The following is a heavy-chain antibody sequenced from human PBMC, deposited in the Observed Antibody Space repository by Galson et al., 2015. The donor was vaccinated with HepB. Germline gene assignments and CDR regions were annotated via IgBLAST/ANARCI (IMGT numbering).Heavy chain of an antibody. V-gene: IGHV3-30-3*01. Sequence: SLRLSCAASGFTFSHYAMHWVRQAPGKGLECVAIIPYDGNNKYYADSVKGRFTISRDNSKNTLHLQMTRLRAEDTAVYYCAREYYDFWSGYFPLSYYWGQGALVIVSS. J-gene: IGHJ4*02. D-gene: IGHD3-3*01. CDR1: GFTFSHYA. CDR3: AREYYDFWSGYFPLSYY. CDR2: IPYDGNNK.